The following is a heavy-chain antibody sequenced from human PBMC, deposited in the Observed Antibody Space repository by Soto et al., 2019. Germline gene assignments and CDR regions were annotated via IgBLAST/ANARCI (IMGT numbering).Heavy chain of an antibody. V-gene: IGHV1-18*01. Sequence: QVLLMQSGPEVKKPGASVKVSCKASGYTFNNYGISWVRQVPGQGLDWMGWISGYNGNTNYAPKIQGRVTVTRDTSTATAYMELRSLRSDDTAIYYCARGSESFDLWGQGTLVTVSS. CDR1: GYTFNNYG. CDR2: ISGYNGNT. J-gene: IGHJ4*02. D-gene: IGHD1-26*01. CDR3: ARGSESFDL.